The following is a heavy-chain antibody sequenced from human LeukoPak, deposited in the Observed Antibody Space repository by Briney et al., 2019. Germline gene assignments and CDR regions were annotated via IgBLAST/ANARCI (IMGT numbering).Heavy chain of an antibody. V-gene: IGHV3-33*01. CDR3: ARDRLDYYDGSPFDY. J-gene: IGHJ4*02. CDR2: IWYDGSNK. CDR1: GFTFSSYG. Sequence: GGSLRLSCAASGFTFSSYGMHWVRQAPGKGLEWVAVIWYDGSNKYYADSVKGRFTISRDNSKNTLYLQMNSLRAEDTAVYYCARDRLDYYDGSPFDYWGQGTLVTVSS. D-gene: IGHD3-22*01.